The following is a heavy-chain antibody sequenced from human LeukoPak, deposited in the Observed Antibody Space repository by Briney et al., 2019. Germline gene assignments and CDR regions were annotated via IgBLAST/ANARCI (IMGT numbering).Heavy chain of an antibody. CDR1: SDSIILYY. D-gene: IGHD3-10*01. CDR2: IYYSGST. V-gene: IGHV4-59*08. Sequence: TSETLSLTCTVSSDSIILYYRSWIRQPPGKGLEWIGHIYYSGSTIYNPALESRVTMSVDRSRNQFSLRLTSVTAADTAVHYCARRDFYGAGSHYDNWGQGTLVAVSS. J-gene: IGHJ4*02. CDR3: ARRDFYGAGSHYDN.